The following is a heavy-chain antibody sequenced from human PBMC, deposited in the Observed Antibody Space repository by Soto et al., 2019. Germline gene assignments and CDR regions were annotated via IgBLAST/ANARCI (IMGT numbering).Heavy chain of an antibody. V-gene: IGHV3-9*01. J-gene: IGHJ6*02. CDR1: GFTFDDYA. CDR2: ISWNSGSI. CDR3: AKDLSSGWYPPYYYYGMDV. Sequence: GGSLRLSWAASGFTFDDYAMHWVRQAPGKGLEWVSGISWNSGSIGYADSVKGRFTISRDNAKNSLYLQMNSLRAEHTALYYCAKDLSSGWYPPYYYYGMDVWGQGTTVTVS. D-gene: IGHD6-19*01.